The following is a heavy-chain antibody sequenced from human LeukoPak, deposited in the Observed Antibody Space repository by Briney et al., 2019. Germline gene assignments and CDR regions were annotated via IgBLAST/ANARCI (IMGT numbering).Heavy chain of an antibody. V-gene: IGHV4-59*01. Sequence: SETLSLTCTVSGGSISSYYWSWIRQPPGKGLEWVGYIYYSGSTNYNPSLKSRVTISVDTSKNQFSLKLSSVTAADTAVYYCARTGPRQLIDYWGQGTLVTVSS. CDR2: IYYSGST. CDR3: ARTGPRQLIDY. J-gene: IGHJ4*02. CDR1: GGSISSYY. D-gene: IGHD6-19*01.